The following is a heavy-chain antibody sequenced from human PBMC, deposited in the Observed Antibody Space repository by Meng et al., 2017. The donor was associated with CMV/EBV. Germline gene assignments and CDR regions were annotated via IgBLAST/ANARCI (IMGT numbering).Heavy chain of an antibody. CDR1: GFTFDDYA. Sequence: GESLKISCAASGFTFDDYAMSWVRQAPGKGLEWVSAISGSGGSTYYADSVKGRFTISRDNSKNTLYLQMNSLRAEDTAVYYCAKAFTRPTYYYDSSGHPDAFDIWGQGTMVTVSS. CDR2: ISGSGGST. J-gene: IGHJ3*02. D-gene: IGHD3-22*01. V-gene: IGHV3-23*01. CDR3: AKAFTRPTYYYDSSGHPDAFDI.